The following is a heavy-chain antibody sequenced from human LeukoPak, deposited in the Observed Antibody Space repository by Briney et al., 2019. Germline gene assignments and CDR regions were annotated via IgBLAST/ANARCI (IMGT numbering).Heavy chain of an antibody. CDR3: ARHTGFWSFFDY. Sequence: SETLSLTCTVSGGSISSSSYYWGWIRQPPGKGLEWIGSIYYSGSTYYNPSLKSRVTISVDTSKNQFSLKLSSVTAADTAVYYCARHTGFWSFFDYWGQGTLVTVSS. CDR2: IYYSGST. V-gene: IGHV4-39*01. CDR1: GGSISSSSYY. D-gene: IGHD2-8*02. J-gene: IGHJ4*02.